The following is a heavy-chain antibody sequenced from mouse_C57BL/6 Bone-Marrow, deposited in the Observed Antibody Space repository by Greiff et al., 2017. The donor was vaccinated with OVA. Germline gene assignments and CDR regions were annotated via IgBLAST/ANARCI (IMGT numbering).Heavy chain of an antibody. CDR3: VRHGRTGTDFDY. V-gene: IGHV10-1*01. CDR1: GFSFNTYA. CDR2: IRSKSNNYAT. D-gene: IGHD4-1*01. Sequence: EAGGGLVQPKGSLKLSCAASGFSFNTYAMNWVRQAPGKGLEWVARIRSKSNNYATYYADSVKDRFTISRDDSESMLYLQMNNLKTEDTAMYYCVRHGRTGTDFDYWGQGTTLTVSS. J-gene: IGHJ2*01.